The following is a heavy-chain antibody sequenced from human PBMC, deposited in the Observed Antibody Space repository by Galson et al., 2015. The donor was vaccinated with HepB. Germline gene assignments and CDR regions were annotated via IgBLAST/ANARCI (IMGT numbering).Heavy chain of an antibody. J-gene: IGHJ5*02. CDR3: ARDLGYCSSTSCSDNWFDP. D-gene: IGHD2-2*01. Sequence: ETLSLTCTVSGGSISSYYWSWIRQPAGKGLEWIGRIYTSGSTSYNPSLKSRVTMSVDTSKNQFSLKLSSVTAADTAVYYCARDLGYCSSTSCSDNWFDPWGQGTLVTVSS. V-gene: IGHV4-4*07. CDR1: GGSISSYY. CDR2: IYTSGST.